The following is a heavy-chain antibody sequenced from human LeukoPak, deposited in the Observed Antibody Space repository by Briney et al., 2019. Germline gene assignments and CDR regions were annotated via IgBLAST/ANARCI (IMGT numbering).Heavy chain of an antibody. J-gene: IGHJ4*02. CDR2: ISGSGVST. V-gene: IGHV3-23*01. CDR3: AHGAMYQLDY. D-gene: IGHD2-2*01. Sequence: GGTLRLSCAASGFTFSSYGMSWVRQVPGKGLEWVSGISGSGVSTYYADSVKGRFTISRDNSKNTLYLQMNSLRAEDTAVYYCAHGAMYQLDYWGQGTLVTVSS. CDR1: GFTFSSYG.